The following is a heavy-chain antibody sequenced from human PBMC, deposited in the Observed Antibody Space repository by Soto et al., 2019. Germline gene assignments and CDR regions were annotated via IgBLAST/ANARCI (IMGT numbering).Heavy chain of an antibody. CDR2: ISGSGGST. Sequence: RWSLRLSCSASGFTCSNYGMSWFRQAPGKGLEWVSVISGSGGSTYYADSVKGRFTLSRDNSKNTVYLQMNSLRAEDTAVYYCAKDSPVGVPLLRDLHDWGQGTLVTVSS. CDR3: AKDSPVGVPLLRDLHD. V-gene: IGHV3-23*01. CDR1: GFTCSNYG. J-gene: IGHJ1*01. D-gene: IGHD2-15*01.